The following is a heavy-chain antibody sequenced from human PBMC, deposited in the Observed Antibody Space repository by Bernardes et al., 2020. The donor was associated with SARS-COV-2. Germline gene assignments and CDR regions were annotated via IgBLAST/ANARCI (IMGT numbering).Heavy chain of an antibody. CDR3: AKEVVRGIRDYHFYYGLDV. J-gene: IGHJ6*02. Sequence: GGSLRLSCAASRFTSSSYAISWVRPAPGKGLEWVSVISVISRNAFYGGSVRGRFITSRDNSKNTLFLEMNNLTAEDTATYYCAKEVVRGIRDYHFYYGLDVWGQGTTVSVSS. D-gene: IGHD3-10*01. CDR2: ISVISRNA. CDR1: RFTSSSYA. V-gene: IGHV3-23*01.